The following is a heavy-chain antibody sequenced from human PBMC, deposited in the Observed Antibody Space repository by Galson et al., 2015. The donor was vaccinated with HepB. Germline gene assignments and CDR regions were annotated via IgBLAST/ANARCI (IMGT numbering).Heavy chain of an antibody. J-gene: IGHJ6*02. CDR1: GFTFSSYG. V-gene: IGHV3-30*18. CDR3: ANSHSHSSSWYRRYYYYGMDV. Sequence: SLRLSCAASGFTFSSYGMHWVRQAPGKGLEWVAVISYDGSNKYYADSVKGRFTISRDNSKNTLYLQMNSLRAEDTAVYYCANSHSHSSSWYRRYYYYGMDVWGQGTTVTVSS. D-gene: IGHD6-13*01. CDR2: ISYDGSNK.